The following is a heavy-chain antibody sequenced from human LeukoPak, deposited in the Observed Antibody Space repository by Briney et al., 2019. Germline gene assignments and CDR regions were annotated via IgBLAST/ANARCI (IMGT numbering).Heavy chain of an antibody. Sequence: ASVKVSCKASGYTFTSYYMHWVRQAPGQGLEWMGIINPSGGSTSYAQKFQGRVTMTRDTSTSTVYMELSSLRSEDTAVYYCARSLRRVVREYYFDYWGQGTLVTVSS. CDR1: GYTFTSYY. CDR3: ARSLRRVVREYYFDY. J-gene: IGHJ4*02. CDR2: INPSGGST. V-gene: IGHV1-46*01. D-gene: IGHD3-22*01.